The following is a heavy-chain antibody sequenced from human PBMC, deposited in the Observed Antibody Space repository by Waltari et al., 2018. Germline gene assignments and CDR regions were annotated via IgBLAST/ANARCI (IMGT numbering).Heavy chain of an antibody. J-gene: IGHJ3*02. CDR3: AWGGVIAAAIPHAFDI. Sequence: QVQLVQSGAEVKKPGSSVKVSCKASGGTFSSYAISWVRQAPGQGLEWMGGIIPILGIANYAKKFQGRVTITADESTRTAYRGLSSLRSEDTAVYYCAWGGVIAAAIPHAFDIWGQGTMVTVSS. CDR2: IIPILGIA. V-gene: IGHV1-69*04. D-gene: IGHD6-13*01. CDR1: GGTFSSYA.